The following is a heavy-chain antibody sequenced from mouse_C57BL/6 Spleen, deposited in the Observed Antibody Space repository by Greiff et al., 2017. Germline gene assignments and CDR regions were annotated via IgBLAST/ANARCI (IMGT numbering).Heavy chain of an antibody. CDR1: GYTFTDYE. CDR3: TSPLLRPFDY. J-gene: IGHJ2*01. CDR2: IDPETGGT. D-gene: IGHD1-2*01. Sequence: VQLQQSGAELVRPGASVTLSCKASGYTFTDYEMHWVKQTPVHGLEWIGAIDPETGGTAYNQKFKGKAILTADKSSSTAYMELRSLTSEDSAGYYCTSPLLRPFDYWGQGTTLTVSS. V-gene: IGHV1-15*01.